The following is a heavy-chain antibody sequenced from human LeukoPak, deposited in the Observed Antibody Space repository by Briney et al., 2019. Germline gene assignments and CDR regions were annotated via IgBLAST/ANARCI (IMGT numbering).Heavy chain of an antibody. Sequence: PSETLSLTCTVSGGSISSYYWSWIRQPPGKGLEWIGYIYYSGSTNYNPSLKSRVTISVDTSKNQFSLKLSSVTAADTAVYYCACEYYYDSSGYYSLAYWGQGTLVTVSS. J-gene: IGHJ4*02. V-gene: IGHV4-59*01. CDR1: GGSISSYY. CDR2: IYYSGST. D-gene: IGHD3-22*01. CDR3: ACEYYYDSSGYYSLAY.